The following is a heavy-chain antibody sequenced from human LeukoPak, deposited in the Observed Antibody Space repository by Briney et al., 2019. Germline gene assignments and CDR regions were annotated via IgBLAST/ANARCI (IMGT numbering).Heavy chain of an antibody. J-gene: IGHJ4*02. Sequence: GGSLRLSCAASGFTVSTYYMTWVRQAPGKGVECVSFIYSGGSTYYAVSVKGRFTVSIDNSTNTLYLQKNRLRAEDTAMYYCARGLGYCTSTNCLLPFDYWGQGTLVTVLS. CDR1: GFTVSTYY. V-gene: IGHV3-53*01. D-gene: IGHD2-2*01. CDR3: ARGLGYCTSTNCLLPFDY. CDR2: IYSGGST.